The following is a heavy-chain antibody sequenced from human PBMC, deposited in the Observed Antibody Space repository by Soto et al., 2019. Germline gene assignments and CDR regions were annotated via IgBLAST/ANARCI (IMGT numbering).Heavy chain of an antibody. CDR1: GFTFSSYS. V-gene: IGHV3-48*01. CDR2: ISSSSSTI. J-gene: IGHJ6*03. Sequence: GGSLRLSCAASGFTFSSYSMNWVRQAPGKGLEWVSYISSSSSTIYYADSVKGRFTISRDNAKNSLYLQMNSLRAEDTAVYYCATRYCSSTSCYPYYYYYYYMDVWGKGTTVTVSS. D-gene: IGHD2-2*01. CDR3: ATRYCSSTSCYPYYYYYYYMDV.